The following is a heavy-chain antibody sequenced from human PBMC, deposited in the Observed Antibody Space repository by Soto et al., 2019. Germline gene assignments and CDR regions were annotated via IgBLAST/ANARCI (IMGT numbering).Heavy chain of an antibody. D-gene: IGHD2-8*01. CDR3: ARDSNCTNGVCYSFDAFDI. J-gene: IGHJ3*02. CDR1: GYTFTSYG. CDR2: ISAYNGNT. Sequence: ASVKVSCKASGYTFTSYGISWVRQAPGQGLEWMGWISAYNGNTNYAQKLQGRVTMTTDTSTSTAYMELRSLRSDDTAVYYCARDSNCTNGVCYSFDAFDIWGQGTMVTVSS. V-gene: IGHV1-18*01.